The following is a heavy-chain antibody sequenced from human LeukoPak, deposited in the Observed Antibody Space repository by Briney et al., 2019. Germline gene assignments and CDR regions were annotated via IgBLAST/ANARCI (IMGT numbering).Heavy chain of an antibody. V-gene: IGHV3-33*03. CDR3: GNHDYSDYY. Sequence: GGSLRLSCVASGFTFSSYGMHWVRQAPGKGLEWVAVIWYDGSNKYYADSVKGRFTISRDNAKNTVYLQMNSLRAEDTAVYYCGNHDYSDYYGGQGTLVTVSA. D-gene: IGHD4-11*01. CDR1: GFTFSSYG. CDR2: IWYDGSNK. J-gene: IGHJ4*02.